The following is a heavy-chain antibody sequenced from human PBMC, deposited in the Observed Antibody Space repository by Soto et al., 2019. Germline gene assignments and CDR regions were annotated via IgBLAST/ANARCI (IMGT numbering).Heavy chain of an antibody. J-gene: IGHJ3*02. Sequence: SETLSLTCTVSGGSISSGGYYWSWIRQHPGKGLEWIGYIYYSGSTYYNPSLKSRVTISVDTSKSQFSLKLSSVTAADTAVYYCARVEDSSGYYAFDIWGQGTMVTVSS. V-gene: IGHV4-31*03. D-gene: IGHD3-22*01. CDR3: ARVEDSSGYYAFDI. CDR2: IYYSGST. CDR1: GGSISSGGYY.